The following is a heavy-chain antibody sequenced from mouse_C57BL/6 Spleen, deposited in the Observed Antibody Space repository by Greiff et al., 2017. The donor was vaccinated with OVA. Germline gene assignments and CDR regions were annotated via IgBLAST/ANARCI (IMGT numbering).Heavy chain of an antibody. CDR1: GFSLSTSGMG. CDR3: AQGDYYGSSEGYFDV. Sequence: QVTLKESGPGILQSSQTLSLTCSFSGFSLSTSGMGVSWIRQPSGKGLEWLAHIYWDDDKRYNPSLKSRLTISKDTSRNQVFLKITSVDTADTATYYCAQGDYYGSSEGYFDVWGTGTTVTVSS. V-gene: IGHV8-12*01. J-gene: IGHJ1*03. CDR2: IYWDDDK. D-gene: IGHD1-1*01.